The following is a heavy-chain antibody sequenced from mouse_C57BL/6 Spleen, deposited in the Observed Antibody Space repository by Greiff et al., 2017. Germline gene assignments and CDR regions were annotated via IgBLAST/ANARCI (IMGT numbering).Heavy chain of an antibody. D-gene: IGHD1-1*01. V-gene: IGHV14-4*01. CDR2: IDPANGDT. J-gene: IGHJ4*01. CDR3: TFTVYAMDY. CDR1: GFNIQDDY. Sequence: EVQLQESGAELVRPGASVKLSCTASGFNIQDDYMHWVKQRPEQGLEWIGWIDPANGDTEYASQFQGKAPITADTSSNPAYLQLSSLTSEDTAVYYCTFTVYAMDYWGQGTSVTVSS.